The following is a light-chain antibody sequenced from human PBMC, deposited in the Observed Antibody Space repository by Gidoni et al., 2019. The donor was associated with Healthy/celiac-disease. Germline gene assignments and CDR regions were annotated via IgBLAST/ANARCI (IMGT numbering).Light chain of an antibody. J-gene: IGLJ2*01. CDR2: GNR. Sequence: QSVLTQPPSVSGAPAQGVTISCTGSSSYIGAGYDVHWYQQLPGTAPKLLIFGNRKRPSRVPNRFSGSKSGTSDSLAITGLQAEDEDDYYCQSYDSVLSGSVVFGGGTKLTVL. CDR1: SSYIGAGYD. CDR3: QSYDSVLSGSVV. V-gene: IGLV1-40*01.